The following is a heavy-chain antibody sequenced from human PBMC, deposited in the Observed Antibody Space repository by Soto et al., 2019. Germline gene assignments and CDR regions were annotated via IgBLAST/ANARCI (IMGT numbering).Heavy chain of an antibody. CDR2: IYPGDSDT. CDR1: GHIFSNYW. J-gene: IGHJ4*02. V-gene: IGHV5-51*01. D-gene: IGHD3-22*01. Sequence: GESLKISCKGSGHIFSNYWIGWVRQMPGKGLEWMGIIYPGDSDTRYSPSFQGQVTITVDKSINTAYLQWSRLKASDTAIYYCARQRLWGTSGYYDFENWGQGTLVTVS. CDR3: ARQRLWGTSGYYDFEN.